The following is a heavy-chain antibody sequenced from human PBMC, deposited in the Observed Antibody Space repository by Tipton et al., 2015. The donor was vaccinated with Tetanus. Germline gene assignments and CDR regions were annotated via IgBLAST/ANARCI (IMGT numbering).Heavy chain of an antibody. D-gene: IGHD1-14*01. CDR3: ARGTGDY. Sequence: GLVKPSETLSLTCGVSGGSISSYYWSWIRQPPGKGLEWIGYIYYSGSTNYNPSLKNRVTISVDTSKNQFSLKLSSVTAADTAVYYCARGTGDYWGQGTLVTVSS. CDR2: IYYSGST. CDR1: GGSISSYY. J-gene: IGHJ4*02. V-gene: IGHV4-59*01.